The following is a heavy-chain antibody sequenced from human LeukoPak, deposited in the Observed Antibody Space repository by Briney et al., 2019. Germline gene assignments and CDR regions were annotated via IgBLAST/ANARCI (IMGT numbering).Heavy chain of an antibody. CDR2: IYHSGST. D-gene: IGHD3-16*01. CDR1: GYSISSGYY. CDR3: ARANEGEYQTQFDY. V-gene: IGHV4-38-2*02. Sequence: PSETLPLTCTVSGYSISSGYYWGWIRQPPGKGLEWIGSIYHSGSTYYNPSLKSRVTISVDMSKNQFSLKLSSVTAADTAVYYCARANEGEYQTQFDYWGQGTLVTVSS. J-gene: IGHJ4*02.